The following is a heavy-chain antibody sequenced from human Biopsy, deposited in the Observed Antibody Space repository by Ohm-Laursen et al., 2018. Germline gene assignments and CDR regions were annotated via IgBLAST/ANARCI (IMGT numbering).Heavy chain of an antibody. J-gene: IGHJ5*02. CDR3: ARTPRDSFWSGSYKRGLWFDP. V-gene: IGHV4-59*01. CDR1: GGSTLSYY. Sequence: TLSLTCSVSGGSTLSYYWTWIRQPPGKGLEWIGHVYNGGITNYNPSLKSRVTISKDTSKNQFSLQVNSVTAADTAVYYCARTPRDSFWSGSYKRGLWFDPWGQGTLVIVSS. CDR2: VYNGGIT. D-gene: IGHD3-3*01.